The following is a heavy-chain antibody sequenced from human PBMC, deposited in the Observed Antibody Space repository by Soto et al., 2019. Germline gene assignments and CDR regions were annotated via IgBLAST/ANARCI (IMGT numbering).Heavy chain of an antibody. D-gene: IGHD3-22*01. CDR2: IKSKTDGGTT. CDR1: GFTFSNAW. Sequence: PGGSLRLSCAASGFTFSNAWMSWVRQAPGKGLEWVGRIKSKTDGGTTDYAAPVKGRFTISRDDSKNTLYLQMNSLKTEDTAVYYCTTARYYDSSGSDYWGQGTLVTVSS. J-gene: IGHJ4*02. CDR3: TTARYYDSSGSDY. V-gene: IGHV3-15*01.